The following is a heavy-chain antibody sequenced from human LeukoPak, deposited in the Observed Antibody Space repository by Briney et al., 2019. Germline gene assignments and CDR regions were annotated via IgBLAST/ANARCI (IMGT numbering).Heavy chain of an antibody. CDR2: IRYDGSNK. CDR3: ARVRGRGYSYGPDDAFDI. J-gene: IGHJ3*02. Sequence: PGGSLRLSCAASGFTFSSYGMHWVRQAPGKGLEWVAFIRYDGSNKYYADSVKGRFTISRDNAKNSLYLQMNSLRAEDTAVYYCARVRGRGYSYGPDDAFDIWGQGTMVTVSS. V-gene: IGHV3-30*02. D-gene: IGHD5-18*01. CDR1: GFTFSSYG.